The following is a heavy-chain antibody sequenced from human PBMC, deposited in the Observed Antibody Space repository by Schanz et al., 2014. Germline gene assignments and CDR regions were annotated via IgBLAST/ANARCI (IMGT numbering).Heavy chain of an antibody. CDR1: GFTFSSYT. CDR2: ISGSGGST. D-gene: IGHD2-15*01. V-gene: IGHV3-23*04. CDR3: SKDKQGSRSDDS. J-gene: IGHJ5*01. Sequence: EVQLVESGGGLVKPGGSLRLSCAASGFTFSSYTMNWVRQAPGKGLEWVSAISGSGGSTVYADSVKGRFTISRDNSENTLFLEMNRLRVDDTAVYYCSKDKQGSRSDDSWGQGTLVTVSS.